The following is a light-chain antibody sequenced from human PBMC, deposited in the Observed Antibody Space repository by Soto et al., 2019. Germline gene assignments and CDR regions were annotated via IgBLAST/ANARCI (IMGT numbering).Light chain of an antibody. CDR3: QQYGSPWT. V-gene: IGKV3-20*01. CDR1: QSVSSSF. J-gene: IGKJ1*01. Sequence: EIVLTQSPGTLSLSPGERATLSCRARQSVSSSFLAWYQHKPGQAPRLLIYGASSRATGIPDRFSGSGSGTDFTLTISRLEPEDFAVYYCQQYGSPWTFGQGTKVEIK. CDR2: GAS.